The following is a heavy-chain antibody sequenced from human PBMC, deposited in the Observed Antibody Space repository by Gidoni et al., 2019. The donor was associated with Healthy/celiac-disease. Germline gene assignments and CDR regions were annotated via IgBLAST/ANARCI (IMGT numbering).Heavy chain of an antibody. CDR2: IYYSGST. CDR1: GGPISSGGYS. CDR3: SRYYYDSSGREGDAFDI. D-gene: IGHD3-22*01. J-gene: IGHJ3*02. Sequence: QVQLQESGPGLVKPSQTLSLTCTVSGGPISSGGYSWSWIRQHPGKGLEWIGYIYYSGSTYYNPSLKSRVTISVDTSKNQFSLKLSSVTAADTAVYFCSRYYYDSSGREGDAFDIWGQGTMVTVSS. V-gene: IGHV4-31*03.